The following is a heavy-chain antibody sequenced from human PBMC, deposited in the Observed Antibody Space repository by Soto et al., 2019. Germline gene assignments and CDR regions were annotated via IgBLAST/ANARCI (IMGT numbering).Heavy chain of an antibody. Sequence: QVQLQQSGPGLVKPSQTLSLTCAISGDSVSSNDATWDWIRQSPSRGLEWLGRTYYRSRWQTDYEISVKSRISINPYTSNNRVSLQLNSVTPDDTAVYYCARLIGNSWLDSWGQGTLVTVSS. CDR1: GDSVSSNDAT. CDR2: TYYRSRWQT. V-gene: IGHV6-1*01. D-gene: IGHD3-16*01. CDR3: ARLIGNSWLDS. J-gene: IGHJ5*01.